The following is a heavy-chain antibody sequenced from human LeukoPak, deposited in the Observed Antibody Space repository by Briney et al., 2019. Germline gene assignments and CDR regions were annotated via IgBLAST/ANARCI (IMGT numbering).Heavy chain of an antibody. D-gene: IGHD3-3*01. Sequence: GGSLRLSCAASGFTFSSYSMNWVRQAPGKGLEWVPSISSSSSYIYYADSVKGRFTISRDNAKNSLYLQMNSLRDEDTAVYYCARGVDYDFWYMDVWGKGTTVTVSS. CDR1: GFTFSSYS. V-gene: IGHV3-21*01. CDR3: ARGVDYDFWYMDV. CDR2: ISSSSSYI. J-gene: IGHJ6*03.